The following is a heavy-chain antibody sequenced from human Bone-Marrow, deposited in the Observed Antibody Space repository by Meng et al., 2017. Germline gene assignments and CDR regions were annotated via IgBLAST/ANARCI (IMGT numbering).Heavy chain of an antibody. CDR1: GGSISSYY. J-gene: IGHJ2*01. CDR2: IYTSGST. CDR3: ARDNYYDSSGYTRTYWYFDL. D-gene: IGHD3-22*01. Sequence: GQLKGSGPGLVKPSETLSLTCTVSGGSISSYYWSWIRQPAGKGLEWIGRIYTSGSTNYNPSLKSRVTMSVDTSKNQFSLKLSSVTAADTAVYYCARDNYYDSSGYTRTYWYFDLWGRGTLVTVSS. V-gene: IGHV4-4*07.